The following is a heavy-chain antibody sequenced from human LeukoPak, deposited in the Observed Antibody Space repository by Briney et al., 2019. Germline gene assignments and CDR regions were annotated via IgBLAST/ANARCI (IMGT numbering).Heavy chain of an antibody. CDR3: ARGAVPAAIGGFWFDP. CDR2: IYYSGST. D-gene: IGHD2-2*01. V-gene: IGHV4-31*03. Sequence: SETLSLTCTVSGGSISSGGYYWSWIRQHPGKGLEWIRYIYYSGSTYYNPSLKSRVTISVDTSKNQFSLKLSSVTAADTAVYYCARGAVPAAIGGFWFDPWGQGTLVTVSS. CDR1: GGSISSGGYY. J-gene: IGHJ5*02.